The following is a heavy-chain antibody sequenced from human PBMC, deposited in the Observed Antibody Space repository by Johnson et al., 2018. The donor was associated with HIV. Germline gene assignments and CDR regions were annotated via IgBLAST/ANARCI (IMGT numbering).Heavy chain of an antibody. V-gene: IGHV3-9*01. CDR2: ISWNSGSM. CDR3: ARGVGGRTADAFDI. Sequence: VQLVESGGGVVRPGGSLRLSCAASGFTFDDYAMHWVRQAPGKGLEWVSGISWNSGSMGYVDSVRGGFTIARDNAKNSLYLQMNSLRAEDTAVYYCARGVGGRTADAFDIWGQGTMVTVSS. D-gene: IGHD3-16*01. J-gene: IGHJ3*02. CDR1: GFTFDDYA.